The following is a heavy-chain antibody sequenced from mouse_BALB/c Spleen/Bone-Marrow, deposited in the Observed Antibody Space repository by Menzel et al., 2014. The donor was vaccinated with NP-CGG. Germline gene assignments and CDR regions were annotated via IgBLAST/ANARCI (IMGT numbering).Heavy chain of an antibody. J-gene: IGHJ3*01. Sequence: EVMLVESGGDLVKPGGSLKLSCAASGSTFXSYGMSWVRQTPDKRLEWVATINNGGTYTYYPDSVKGRFTISRDNAKNTLYLQMSSLKSEDTAMYYCALNWDSAYWGQGTLVTVSA. CDR3: ALNWDSAY. CDR1: GSTFXSYG. D-gene: IGHD4-1*02. CDR2: INNGGTYT. V-gene: IGHV5-6*02.